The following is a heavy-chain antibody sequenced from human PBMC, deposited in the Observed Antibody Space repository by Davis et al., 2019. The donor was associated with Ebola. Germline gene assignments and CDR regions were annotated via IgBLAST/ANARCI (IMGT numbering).Heavy chain of an antibody. J-gene: IGHJ3*02. CDR3: AREGPGNSGSSEDAFDI. V-gene: IGHV1-46*01. D-gene: IGHD1-26*01. CDR1: GYTFTSYY. Sequence: ASVKVSCKASGYTFTSYYMHWVRQAPGQGLEWMGIINPSGGSTSYAQKFQGRVTMTRDTSTSTVYMELSSLRSEDTAVYYCAREGPGNSGSSEDAFDIWGQGTMVTVSS. CDR2: INPSGGST.